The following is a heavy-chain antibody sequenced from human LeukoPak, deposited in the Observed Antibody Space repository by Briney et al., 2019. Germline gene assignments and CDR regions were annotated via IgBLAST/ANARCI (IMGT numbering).Heavy chain of an antibody. V-gene: IGHV4-39*07. D-gene: IGHD3-3*01. J-gene: IGHJ4*02. Sequence: SETLSLTCTVSGGSISSSSYYWGWIRQPPGKGLEWIGSLYYSGSTYYSPSLKSRVTISVDTSKNQFSLKLSSVTAADTAVYYCARDRRGRTIFGYWGQGTLVTVSS. CDR2: LYYSGST. CDR3: ARDRRGRTIFGY. CDR1: GGSISSSSYY.